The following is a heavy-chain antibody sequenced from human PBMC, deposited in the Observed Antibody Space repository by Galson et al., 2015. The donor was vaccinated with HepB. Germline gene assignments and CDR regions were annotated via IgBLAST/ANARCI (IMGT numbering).Heavy chain of an antibody. D-gene: IGHD2-2*02. J-gene: IGHJ4*02. Sequence: SLRLSCAASGFTFSNAWMNWVRQAPGKGLEWVGRIKSKTDGGTTDYAAPVKGRFTISRDDSKNTLYLQMNSLKTEDTAVYYCTSGYCSSTSCYTDFDYWGQGTLGTVSS. V-gene: IGHV3-15*07. CDR1: GFTFSNAW. CDR2: IKSKTDGGTT. CDR3: TSGYCSSTSCYTDFDY.